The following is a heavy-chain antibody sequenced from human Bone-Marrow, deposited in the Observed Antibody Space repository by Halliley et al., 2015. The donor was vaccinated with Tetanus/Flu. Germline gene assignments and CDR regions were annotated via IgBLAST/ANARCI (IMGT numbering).Heavy chain of an antibody. J-gene: IGHJ3*01. V-gene: IGHV3-15*01. CDR3: FCSGTRHDEAFDL. CDR1: GFTFNTAW. D-gene: IGHD3-10*02. CDR2: MKSENDGGTV. Sequence: SLRLSCAASGFTFNTAWMNWVRLAPGRGLEWVGRMKSENDGGTVHYAAPVKGRFTISRDDSKNMVYLLMNNLKIEDSALYYCFCSGTRHDEAFDLWGPGTPVPVSS.